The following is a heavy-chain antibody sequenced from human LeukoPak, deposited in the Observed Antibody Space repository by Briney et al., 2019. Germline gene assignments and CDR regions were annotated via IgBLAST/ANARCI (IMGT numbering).Heavy chain of an antibody. CDR3: ARLAMVTSYGMDV. CDR2: INPNSGGT. J-gene: IGHJ6*02. D-gene: IGHD5-18*01. CDR1: GYTFTGYY. Sequence: GASVKVSCKASGYTFTGYYMHWVRQAPGQGLEWMGWINPNSGGTNYAQMFKGRVTMTRETSISTAYMEVSRLRSDDTAVYYCARLAMVTSYGMDVWGQGTTVTVSS. V-gene: IGHV1-2*02.